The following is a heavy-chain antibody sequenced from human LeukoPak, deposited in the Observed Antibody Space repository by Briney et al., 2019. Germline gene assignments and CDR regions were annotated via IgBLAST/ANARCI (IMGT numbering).Heavy chain of an antibody. J-gene: IGHJ4*02. CDR3: ARDKAPDDY. V-gene: IGHV1-2*02. CDR2: INPNSGGT. CDR1: GGTFSSYA. D-gene: IGHD6-6*01. Sequence: ASVKVSCKASGGTFSSYAISWVRQAPGQGLEWMGWINPNSGGTNYAQKFQGRVTMTRDTSISTAYMELSRLRSDDTAVYYCARDKAPDDYWGQGTLVTVSS.